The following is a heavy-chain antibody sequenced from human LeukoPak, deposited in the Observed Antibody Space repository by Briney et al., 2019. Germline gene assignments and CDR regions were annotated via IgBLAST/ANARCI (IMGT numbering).Heavy chain of an antibody. CDR1: GYTFTSYY. J-gene: IGHJ4*02. CDR2: INPSGGST. V-gene: IGHV1-46*01. D-gene: IGHD3-22*01. CDR3: ARTLDSDSSGYYLNY. Sequence: GASVKVSCKASGYTFTSYYIHWVRQAPGQGLEWMGIINPSGGSTSHSQKFQGRVTLTRDTSTRKVYMELSSLRSEDTAVFYCARTLDSDSSGYYLNYWGQGTLVTVSS.